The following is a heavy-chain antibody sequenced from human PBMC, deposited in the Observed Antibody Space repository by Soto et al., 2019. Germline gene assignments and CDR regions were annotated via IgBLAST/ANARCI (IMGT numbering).Heavy chain of an antibody. D-gene: IGHD2-2*01. CDR2: IWYDGSNK. V-gene: IGHV3-33*01. Sequence: QVQLVESGGGVVQPGRSLRLSCAASGFTFSSYGMHWVRQAPGKGLEWVAVIWYDGSNKYYADSVKGRFTISRDNSKNTLYLQMNSLRAEDTAVYYCVRRALPVEIEVWFDPWGQGTLVTVSS. J-gene: IGHJ5*02. CDR1: GFTFSSYG. CDR3: VRRALPVEIEVWFDP.